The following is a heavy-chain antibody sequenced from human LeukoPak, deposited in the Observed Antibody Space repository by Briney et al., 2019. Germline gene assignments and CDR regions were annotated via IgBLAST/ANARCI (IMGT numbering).Heavy chain of an antibody. V-gene: IGHV3-53*01. D-gene: IGHD3-10*01. CDR1: GYSVTNNY. Sequence: GGSLRLSCAASGYSVTNNYMTWIRQPPGKGLDWVAHIYADGTTFYGDSAKGRFTLSRDNSQSKLFLQMNSLRADDTAVYYCVRGTSGYFDLWGRGALVTVSS. J-gene: IGHJ2*01. CDR3: VRGTSGYFDL. CDR2: IYADGTT.